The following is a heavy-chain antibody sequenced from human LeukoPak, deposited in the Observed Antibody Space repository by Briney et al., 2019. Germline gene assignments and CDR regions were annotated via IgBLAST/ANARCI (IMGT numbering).Heavy chain of an antibody. Sequence: PSETLSLTCTVSAGSISPYYWSWIRQPPGKGLEWLGYIYYSGSTDYNPSLMGRLTISVDTSKNQFSLTLTSVTEADTAVYYCARDYGGKLDYWGHGTLVTVSS. V-gene: IGHV4-59*01. CDR3: ARDYGGKLDY. CDR1: AGSISPYY. D-gene: IGHD4-23*01. J-gene: IGHJ4*01. CDR2: IYYSGST.